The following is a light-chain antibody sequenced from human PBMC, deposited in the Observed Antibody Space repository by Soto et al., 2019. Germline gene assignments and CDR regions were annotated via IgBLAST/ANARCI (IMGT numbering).Light chain of an antibody. CDR1: SSDVGGYDS. V-gene: IGLV2-11*01. Sequence: QSALTQPRSVSGSPGQSVTISCAGTSSDVGGYDSVSWYQQHPGKAPKFLIYDVSKRPSGVPDRFSGSKSGNTASLTISGLQADDEADYYCCSYAGSYTLLFGGGTKLTVL. CDR2: DVS. J-gene: IGLJ2*01. CDR3: CSYAGSYTLL.